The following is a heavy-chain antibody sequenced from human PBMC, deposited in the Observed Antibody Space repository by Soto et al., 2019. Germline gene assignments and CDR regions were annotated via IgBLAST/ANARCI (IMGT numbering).Heavy chain of an antibody. Sequence: QVLLVESGGGLVQPGTSLRISCAASGFTFSTHGMHWVRQAPGKGLEWVAMISHDGSAKHYVDSVKGRFTISRDTSKNPLFLQTARLRVEATAIYYCAKVWGATGWYNWFDSWAQGTLVTVSS. CDR2: ISHDGSAK. D-gene: IGHD3-16*01. V-gene: IGHV3-30*18. CDR3: AKVWGATGWYNWFDS. CDR1: GFTFSTHG. J-gene: IGHJ5*01.